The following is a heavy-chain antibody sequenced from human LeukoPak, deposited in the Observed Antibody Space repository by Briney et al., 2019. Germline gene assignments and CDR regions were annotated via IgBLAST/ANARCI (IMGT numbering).Heavy chain of an antibody. CDR1: DYNFASYN. D-gene: IGHD6-19*01. V-gene: IGHV1-18*01. Sequence: ASVMVSCKPSDYNFASYNFGWVRQAPGQGLEWVGWISAYNANTNYAQKFQDRVTLTTDRSTSPAFMELRGLTSDDTAVYYCARARLAVPRMVGLDPWGQGTLVIVSS. J-gene: IGHJ5*02. CDR2: ISAYNANT. CDR3: ARARLAVPRMVGLDP.